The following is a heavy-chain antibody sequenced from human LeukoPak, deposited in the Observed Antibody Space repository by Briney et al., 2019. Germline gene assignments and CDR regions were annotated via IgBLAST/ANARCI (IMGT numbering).Heavy chain of an antibody. J-gene: IGHJ5*02. V-gene: IGHV1-8*01. CDR2: MIPNSGNT. D-gene: IGHD3-10*01. CDR3: AGMDYGSGSPNWFDP. CDR1: GYTFTSYD. Sequence: ASVKVSCKASGYTFTSYDINWVRQAPGQGLEWMGWMIPNSGNTGYAQKFQGRVTMTRNTSISTAYMELSSLRSEDTAVYYCAGMDYGSGSPNWFDPWGQGTLVTVSS.